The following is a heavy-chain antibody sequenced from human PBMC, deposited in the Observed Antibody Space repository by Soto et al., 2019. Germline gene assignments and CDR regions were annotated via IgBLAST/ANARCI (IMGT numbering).Heavy chain of an antibody. CDR1: GFTFSSYG. J-gene: IGHJ6*02. V-gene: IGHV3-30*18. CDR3: AKEGGYYGSGSYSVGENYYGMDV. CDR2: ISYDGSNK. Sequence: QVQLVESGGGVVQPGRSLRLSCAASGFTFSSYGMHWVRQAPGKGLEWVAVISYDGSNKYYADSVKGRFTISRDNSKNTPYLQMNSLGAEDTAGYYCAKEGGYYGSGSYSVGENYYGMDVWGQGTTVTVSS. D-gene: IGHD3-10*01.